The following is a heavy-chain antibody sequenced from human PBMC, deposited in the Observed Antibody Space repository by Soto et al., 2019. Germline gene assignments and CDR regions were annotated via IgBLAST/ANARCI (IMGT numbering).Heavy chain of an antibody. CDR1: GGAFSSYA. Sequence: QVQLVQSEAEVKKPGSSVKVSCKASGGAFSSYAISWVRQAPGQGLEWMGGIIPIFGTANYAQKFQGRVTITADESTSTAYMELSSLRSEDTAVYYCARKMRNRGIVGATGYYYGMDVWGQGTTVTVSS. CDR3: ARKMRNRGIVGATGYYYGMDV. V-gene: IGHV1-69*01. D-gene: IGHD1-26*01. J-gene: IGHJ6*02. CDR2: IIPIFGTA.